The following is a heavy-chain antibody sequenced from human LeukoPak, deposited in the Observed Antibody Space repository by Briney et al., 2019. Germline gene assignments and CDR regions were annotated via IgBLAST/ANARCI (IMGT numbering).Heavy chain of an antibody. V-gene: IGHV3-23*01. CDR1: GFPFKSYV. CDR3: AKGYYDYIWGSYRSDAFDI. D-gene: IGHD3-16*02. CDR2: ISGSGGLT. Sequence: GGSLRLSCAASGFPFKSYVVTWVRQAPGKGLEWVSVISGSGGLTYPADSVKGRFTVSRDNSKNTLYLQMNSLRAEDTAVYSCAKGYYDYIWGSYRSDAFDIWGQGTMVTVSS. J-gene: IGHJ3*02.